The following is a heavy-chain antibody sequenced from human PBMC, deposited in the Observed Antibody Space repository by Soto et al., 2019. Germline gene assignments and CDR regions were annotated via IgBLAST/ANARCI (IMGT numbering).Heavy chain of an antibody. V-gene: IGHV3-23*01. CDR3: ARDWTGDTCPCLDV. Sequence: EVQLLESGGGLVQPGGSLRRSCAAAGFTFSNYALTWVRQSPGQGLEWVSTFSGSGGSTYYADSVRGRFTISRDNSKNTLFLQMNSLRVEDTAIYYCARDWTGDTCPCLDVWGQGTTVSVSS. D-gene: IGHD3-3*01. CDR2: FSGSGGST. CDR1: GFTFSNYA. J-gene: IGHJ6*02.